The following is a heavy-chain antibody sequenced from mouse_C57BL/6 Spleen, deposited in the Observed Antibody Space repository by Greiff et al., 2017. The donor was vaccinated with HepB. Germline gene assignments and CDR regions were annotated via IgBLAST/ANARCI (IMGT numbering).Heavy chain of an antibody. V-gene: IGHV7-3*01. Sequence: EVNVVESGGGLVQPGGSLSLSCAASGFTFTDYYMSWVRQPPGKALEWLGFIRNKANGYTTEYSASVKGRFTISRDNSQSILYLQMNALRAEDSATYYCARYGDYDDWFAYWGQGTLVTVSA. CDR3: ARYGDYDDWFAY. J-gene: IGHJ3*01. CDR1: GFTFTDYY. CDR2: IRNKANGYTT. D-gene: IGHD2-4*01.